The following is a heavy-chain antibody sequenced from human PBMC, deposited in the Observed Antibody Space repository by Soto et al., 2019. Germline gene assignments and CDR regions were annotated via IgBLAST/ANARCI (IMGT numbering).Heavy chain of an antibody. CDR1: GGTSSSGGYY. V-gene: IGHV4-31*03. Sequence: PSEPLSLTCTVSGGTSSSGGYYWIWIRQHPGKGLGWIGYIYYSGSAYYNPSLKRRVTISVDTSKNQFSLKLSSVTAADTAVYYCAREVDDYDFWGGPRNWFDPWGQGTLVTVSS. J-gene: IGHJ5*02. D-gene: IGHD3-3*01. CDR3: AREVDDYDFWGGPRNWFDP. CDR2: IYYSGSA.